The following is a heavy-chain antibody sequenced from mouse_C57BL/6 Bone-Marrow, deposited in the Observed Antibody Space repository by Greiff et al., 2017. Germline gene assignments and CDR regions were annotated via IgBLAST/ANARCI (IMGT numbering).Heavy chain of an antibody. D-gene: IGHD1-1*01. CDR1: GFTFSSYA. CDR2: ISDGGSYT. V-gene: IGHV5-4*01. Sequence: QLVESGGGLVKPGGSLKLSCAASGFTFSSYAMSWVRQTPEKRLEWVATISDGGSYTYYPDNVKGRFTISRDNAKNNLYLQMSHLKSEDTAMYYCARAWGTTPGAYWGQGTLVTVSA. CDR3: ARAWGTTPGAY. J-gene: IGHJ3*01.